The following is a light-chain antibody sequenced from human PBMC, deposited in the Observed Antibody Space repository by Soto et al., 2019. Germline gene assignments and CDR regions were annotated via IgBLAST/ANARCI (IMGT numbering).Light chain of an antibody. CDR3: QQYNSYFT. Sequence: IQVTPSSSSLSASVWDRVTIMCQASDDIINSLNWYQQKPAKAPKLLIHDASILQTGVPSRFSGGGSGTDFTFTITSLQPEDIATYYCQQYNSYFTFGQGTRLEIK. V-gene: IGKV1-33*01. J-gene: IGKJ5*01. CDR1: DDIINS. CDR2: DAS.